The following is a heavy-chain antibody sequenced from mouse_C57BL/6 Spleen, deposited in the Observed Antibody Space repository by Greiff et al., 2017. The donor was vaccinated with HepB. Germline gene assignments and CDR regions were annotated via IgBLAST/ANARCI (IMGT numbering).Heavy chain of an antibody. CDR3: ARRDYYGSSLRFAY. D-gene: IGHD1-1*01. J-gene: IGHJ3*01. CDR2: ISYDGSN. CDR1: GYSITSGYY. V-gene: IGHV3-6*01. Sequence: EVQLVESGPGLVKPSQSLSLTCSVTGYSITSGYYWNWIRQFPGNKLEWMGYISYDGSNNYNPSLKNRISITRDTSKNQFFLKLNSVTTEDTATYYCARRDYYGSSLRFAYWGQGTLVTVSA.